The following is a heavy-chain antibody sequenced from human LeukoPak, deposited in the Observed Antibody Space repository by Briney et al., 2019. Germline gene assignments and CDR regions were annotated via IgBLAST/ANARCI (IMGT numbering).Heavy chain of an antibody. D-gene: IGHD6-6*01. CDR2: INHSGST. V-gene: IGHV4-34*01. CDR3: ARGRIAARLSY. J-gene: IGHJ4*02. Sequence: SETLSLTCAVYGGSFSGYYWSWIRQPPGKGLEWIGEINHSGSTNNNPSLKSRVTISVDTSKNQFSLKLSSVTAADTAVYYCARGRIAARLSYWGQGTLVTVSS. CDR1: GGSFSGYY.